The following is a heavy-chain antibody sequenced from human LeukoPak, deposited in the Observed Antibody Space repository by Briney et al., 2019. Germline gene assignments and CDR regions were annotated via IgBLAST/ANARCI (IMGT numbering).Heavy chain of an antibody. CDR2: ISGDGGST. Sequence: PGGSLRLSCAASGFTFDDYAMHWVRQAPGKGLEWVSLISGDGGSTYYADSVKGRFTISRDNSKNSLYLQMNSLRTEDTALYYCANGDTAMVTGDYWGQGTLVTVSS. CDR1: GFTFDDYA. CDR3: ANGDTAMVTGDY. J-gene: IGHJ4*02. D-gene: IGHD5-18*01. V-gene: IGHV3-43*02.